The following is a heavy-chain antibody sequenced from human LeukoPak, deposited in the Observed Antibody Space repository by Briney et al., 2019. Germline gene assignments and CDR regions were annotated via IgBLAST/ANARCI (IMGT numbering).Heavy chain of an antibody. J-gene: IGHJ3*02. CDR3: ARRRWLQLDAFDI. V-gene: IGHV1-46*03. CDR2: INPSGGCT. Sequence: ASVKVSCKASGYTFTSYYMHWVRQAPGQGLEWMGIINPSGGCTSYAQKFQGRVTMTRDTSTSTVYMELSSLRSEDTAVYYCARRRWLQLDAFDIWGQGTMVTVSS. D-gene: IGHD5-24*01. CDR1: GYTFTSYY.